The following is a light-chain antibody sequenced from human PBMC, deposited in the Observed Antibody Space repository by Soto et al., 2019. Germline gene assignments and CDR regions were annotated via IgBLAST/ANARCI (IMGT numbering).Light chain of an antibody. J-gene: IGLJ3*02. CDR1: SSDLGNHNL. CDR3: CSYTSSSTRV. V-gene: IGLV2-14*02. Sequence: QSALTQPASVSGSPGQSITISCTGTSSDLGNHNLVSWYQQYPGKAPTLMIYEASQRPSGISHRFSGSKSGNTASLTISGLQTEDEANYYCCSYTSSSTRVFGGGTKVTVL. CDR2: EAS.